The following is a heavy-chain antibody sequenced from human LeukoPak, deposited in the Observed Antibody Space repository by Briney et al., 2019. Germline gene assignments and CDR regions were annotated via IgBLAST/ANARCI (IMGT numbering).Heavy chain of an antibody. CDR2: IKQDGSEK. Sequence: PGGSPRLSCAASGFTFSSYWMSWVRQAPGKGLEWVANIKQDGSEKYYVDSVKGRFTISRDNAKNSLYLQMNSLRAEDTAVYYCARDEYSSSWYYRGSAYYFDYWGQGTLVTVSS. D-gene: IGHD6-13*01. CDR3: ARDEYSSSWYYRGSAYYFDY. CDR1: GFTFSSYW. V-gene: IGHV3-7*01. J-gene: IGHJ4*02.